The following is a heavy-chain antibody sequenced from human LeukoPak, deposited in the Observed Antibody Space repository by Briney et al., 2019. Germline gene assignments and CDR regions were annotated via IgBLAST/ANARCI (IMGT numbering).Heavy chain of an antibody. Sequence: ASVKVSCKASGYTFTSYDINWVRQATGQGLEWMGWMNPNSGNTGYAQKFQGRVTITRNTSISTAYMELSSLRSEDTAVYYCARGGGYCSSTSCYREAFDIWGQGTMVTVSS. CDR3: ARGGGYCSSTSCYREAFDI. V-gene: IGHV1-8*03. CDR2: MNPNSGNT. J-gene: IGHJ3*02. CDR1: GYTFTSYD. D-gene: IGHD2-2*02.